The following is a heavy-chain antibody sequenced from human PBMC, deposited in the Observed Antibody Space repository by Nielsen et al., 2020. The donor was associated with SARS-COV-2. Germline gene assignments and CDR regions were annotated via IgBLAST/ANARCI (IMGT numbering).Heavy chain of an antibody. CDR2: IYWNDDK. Sequence: SGPTLVHPPQTLTLPCPFSGFSLLTSGVGVGWSRQPSGKALEWLALIYWNDDKRYSPSLKSRLTITKDTSKNQVVLTMTNMDPVDTATYYCAHTSRSVVATRWGHGTLVTVSS. J-gene: IGHJ4*01. CDR3: AHTSRSVVATR. V-gene: IGHV2-5*01. CDR1: GFSLLTSGVG. D-gene: IGHD5-12*01.